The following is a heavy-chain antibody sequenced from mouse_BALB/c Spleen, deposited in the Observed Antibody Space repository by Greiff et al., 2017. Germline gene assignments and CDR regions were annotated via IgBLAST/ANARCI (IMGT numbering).Heavy chain of an antibody. Sequence: VQLKESGPGLVKPSQSLSLTCSVTGYSITSGYYWNWIRQFPGNKLEWMGYISYDGSNNYNPSLKNRISITRDTSKNQFFLKLNSVTTEDTATYYCARKVLSYAMDYWGQGTSVTVSS. V-gene: IGHV3-6*02. CDR1: GYSITSGYY. CDR2: ISYDGSN. J-gene: IGHJ4*01. D-gene: IGHD2-14*01. CDR3: ARKVLSYAMDY.